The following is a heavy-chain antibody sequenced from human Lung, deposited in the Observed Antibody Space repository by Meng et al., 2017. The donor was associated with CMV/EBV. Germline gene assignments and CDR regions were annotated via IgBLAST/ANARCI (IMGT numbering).Heavy chain of an antibody. V-gene: IGHV3-7*01. J-gene: IGHJ4*02. D-gene: IGHD1-1*01. CDR2: IKEDATKR. CDR1: GFTFNNFW. CDR3: AISRPYKGALEH. Sequence: GGSXRLXCAASGFTFNNFWMTRVRQPPGKGLEWVANIKEDATKRYYVDSVKGRFTISRDNTKSSLYLQMNSLRAEDTAVYFCAISRPYKGALEHWGQGPLVTVSS.